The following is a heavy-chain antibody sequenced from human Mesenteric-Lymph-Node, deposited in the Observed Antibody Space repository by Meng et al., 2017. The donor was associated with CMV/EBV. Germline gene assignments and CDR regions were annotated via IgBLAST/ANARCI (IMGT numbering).Heavy chain of an antibody. CDR1: GYSISSGYY. D-gene: IGHD3-10*02. J-gene: IGHJ6*02. Sequence: SETLSLTCTVSGYSISSGYYWGWIRQPPGKGLEWIGSIYYSGSTYYNPSLKSRVTISVDTSKNQFSLKLSSVTAADTAVYYCARDRGLPFMYYYYYYGMDVWGQGTTVTVSS. CDR2: IYYSGST. CDR3: ARDRGLPFMYYYYYYGMDV. V-gene: IGHV4-38-2*02.